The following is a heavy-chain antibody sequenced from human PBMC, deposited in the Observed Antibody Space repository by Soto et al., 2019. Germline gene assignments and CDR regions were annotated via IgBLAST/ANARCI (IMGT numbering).Heavy chain of an antibody. Sequence: GGSLRLACAASGFTFSSYVMHWVRQAPGKGLEWVAVIWYDGSNKYYADSVKGRFTISRDNSKNTLYLQMNSLRAEDTAVYYCARDEYYYDSSGYYPDAFDIWGQGTMVTFSS. V-gene: IGHV3-33*01. D-gene: IGHD3-22*01. CDR3: ARDEYYYDSSGYYPDAFDI. J-gene: IGHJ3*02. CDR2: IWYDGSNK. CDR1: GFTFSSYV.